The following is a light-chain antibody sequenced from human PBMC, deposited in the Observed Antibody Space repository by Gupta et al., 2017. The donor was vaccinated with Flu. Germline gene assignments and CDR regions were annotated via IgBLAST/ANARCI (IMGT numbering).Light chain of an antibody. V-gene: IGKV1-39*01. CDR1: QNIKKY. CDR3: QQSDSRPWA. Sequence: PSSLSASVGDRVTITCRASQNIKKYLNWYRQKAGEAPKLLIYAAATLQSGVPSRIFGSGXGTXFTLTIXRLQTEDFATYYCQQSDSRPWAFGXGTEVEIK. J-gene: IGKJ1*01. CDR2: AAA.